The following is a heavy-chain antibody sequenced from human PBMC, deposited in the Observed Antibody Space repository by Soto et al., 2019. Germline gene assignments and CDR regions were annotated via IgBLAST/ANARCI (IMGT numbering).Heavy chain of an antibody. D-gene: IGHD5-12*01. CDR3: ARGFGWLQPKEGDAFDI. J-gene: IGHJ3*02. V-gene: IGHV4-59*01. Sequence: SETLSLTCTVSGGSISSYYWSWIRQPPGKGLEWIGYIYYSGSTNYNPSLKSRVTISVDTSKNQFSLKLSSVTAADTAVYYCARGFGWLQPKEGDAFDIWGQGTMVTVSS. CDR2: IYYSGST. CDR1: GGSISSYY.